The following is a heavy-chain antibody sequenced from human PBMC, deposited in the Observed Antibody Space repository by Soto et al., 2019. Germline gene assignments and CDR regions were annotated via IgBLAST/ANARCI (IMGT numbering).Heavy chain of an antibody. CDR2: IYYSGST. CDR3: ARISGIAVGGGWFDP. J-gene: IGHJ5*02. CDR1: GGSVSSGDYY. D-gene: IGHD6-19*01. Sequence: SETLSLTCTVSGGSVSSGDYYWSWIRQPPGKGLEWIGYIYYSGSTNYNPSLKSRVTISVDTSKNQFSLKLSSVTAADTAVYYCARISGIAVGGGWFDPWGQGTLVTVSS. V-gene: IGHV4-61*08.